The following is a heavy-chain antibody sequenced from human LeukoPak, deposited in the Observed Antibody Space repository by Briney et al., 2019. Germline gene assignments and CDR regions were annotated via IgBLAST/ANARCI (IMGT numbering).Heavy chain of an antibody. CDR3: ARAFYDFLTGYPAYFDY. CDR1: GFTFSTYS. J-gene: IGHJ4*02. D-gene: IGHD3-9*01. CDR2: ISSSGSTI. V-gene: IGHV3-48*04. Sequence: QTGGSLRLSCAASGFTFSTYSMNWVRQAPGKGLEWVSYISSSGSTIYYADSVKGRFTISRDNAKNSLYLQMNSLRAEDTAVYYCARAFYDFLTGYPAYFDYWGQGTLVTVSS.